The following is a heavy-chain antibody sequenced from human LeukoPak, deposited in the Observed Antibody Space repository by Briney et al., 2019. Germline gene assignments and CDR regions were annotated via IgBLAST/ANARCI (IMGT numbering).Heavy chain of an antibody. CDR2: INSDGSST. D-gene: IGHD4-17*01. CDR1: GFTFSSYW. V-gene: IGHV3-74*01. Sequence: GGSLRLSCAASGFTFSSYWMHWVRQAPGKGLVWVSRINSDGSSTSYADSVKGRFTISRGNAKNTLYLQMNSLRAEDTAVYYCARVRYGDYVRYFDYWGQGTLVTVSS. CDR3: ARVRYGDYVRYFDY. J-gene: IGHJ4*02.